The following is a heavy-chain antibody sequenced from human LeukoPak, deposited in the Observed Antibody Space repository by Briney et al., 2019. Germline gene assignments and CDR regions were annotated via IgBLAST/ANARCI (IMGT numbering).Heavy chain of an antibody. V-gene: IGHV1-69*06. CDR1: GGTFSSYA. CDR2: IIPIFGTA. CDR3: ARVSTGTLDY. D-gene: IGHD3-9*01. J-gene: IGHJ4*02. Sequence: SLKVSCRASGGTFSSYAISWLRRQPGQELEGMGGIIPIFGTAKYAQKFQGRVTITADKSTSTDYSVLSSLRAEDTAVYYCARVSTGTLDYWRQGTLVTVSS.